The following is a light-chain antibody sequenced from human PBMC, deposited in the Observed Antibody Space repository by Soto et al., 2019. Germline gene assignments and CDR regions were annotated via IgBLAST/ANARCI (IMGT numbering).Light chain of an antibody. CDR3: QQYNTFLSLT. V-gene: IGKV3-15*01. CDR1: QSVSSN. J-gene: IGKJ4*01. CDR2: GAS. Sequence: EIVMTQSPATLSVSPGERATLSCRASQSVSSNLAWYQQKPGQAPRLLIYGASTRATGIPARFSGSGSGTEFTLTISSLQSEDFALYYCQQYNTFLSLTFGGGTKVEIK.